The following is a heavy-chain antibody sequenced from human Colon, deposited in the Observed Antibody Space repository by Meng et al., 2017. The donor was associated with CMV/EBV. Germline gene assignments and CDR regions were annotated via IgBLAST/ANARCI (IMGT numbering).Heavy chain of an antibody. CDR3: AREGAGTYNHYYFGMDV. CDR2: IYYNGRT. D-gene: IGHD1-14*01. Sequence: SETLSLTCRVPSDPVRTSTYYWAWIRQAPGKRLEWIGNIYYNGRTNYNPSLKSRVTISMDTSKNHFSLRLSSVTAADSAIYYCAREGAGTYNHYYFGMDVWGQGTTVTVSS. V-gene: IGHV4-39*07. CDR1: SDPVRTSTYY. J-gene: IGHJ6*02.